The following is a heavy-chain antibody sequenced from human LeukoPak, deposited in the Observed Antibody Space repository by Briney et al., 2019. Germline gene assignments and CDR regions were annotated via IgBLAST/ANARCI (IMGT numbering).Heavy chain of an antibody. D-gene: IGHD3-3*01. CDR2: IHHSGNT. J-gene: IGHJ4*02. V-gene: IGHV4-39*01. Sequence: SETLSLTCAVSGGSTSSSNYYWGWIRQPPGKGLDWIGGIHHSGNTYYNPSLKSRVTISVDTSKNQFSLKLSSVTAADTAVYYCARLGAGPTYYDFWSGYSSFYFDYWGQGTLVTVSS. CDR3: ARLGAGPTYYDFWSGYSSFYFDY. CDR1: GGSTSSSNYY.